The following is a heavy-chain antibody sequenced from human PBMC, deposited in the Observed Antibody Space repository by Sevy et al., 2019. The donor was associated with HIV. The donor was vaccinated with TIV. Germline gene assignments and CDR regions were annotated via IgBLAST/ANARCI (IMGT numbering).Heavy chain of an antibody. Sequence: GGSLRLSCAASEFTFSSYATTWVRQAPGKGLEWVSLISGSGGSTFYADSVKGRFTISRDNSKNTLYLQMNSLRADDTAVYYCAKDGGYRSPSLANWGQGTLVTVSS. CDR2: ISGSGGST. CDR3: AKDGGYRSPSLAN. CDR1: EFTFSSYA. V-gene: IGHV3-23*01. J-gene: IGHJ4*02. D-gene: IGHD2-15*01.